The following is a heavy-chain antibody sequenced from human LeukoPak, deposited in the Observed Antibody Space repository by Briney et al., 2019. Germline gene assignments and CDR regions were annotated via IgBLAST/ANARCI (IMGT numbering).Heavy chain of an antibody. CDR3: ARRISSGYSDY. Sequence: SETLSLTCTVSGGSISSSYYYWGWIRQPPGQGLEWIGYIHSSLSTNYNPSLKSRVTMSVDTSKNQFSLKLNSVTAADTALYYCARRISSGYSDYWGQGTLVTVSS. CDR1: GGSISSSYYY. CDR2: IHSSLST. D-gene: IGHD3-22*01. J-gene: IGHJ4*02. V-gene: IGHV4-61*05.